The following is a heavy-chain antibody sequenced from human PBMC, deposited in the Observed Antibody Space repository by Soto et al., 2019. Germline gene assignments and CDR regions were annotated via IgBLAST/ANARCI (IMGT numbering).Heavy chain of an antibody. CDR2: ISNSGST. J-gene: IGHJ4*02. CDR3: AIDREGYCSSTSCLYYFDS. Sequence: EVQLLESGGGLVQPGGSLRLSCAASGFTFRNCAMNWVRQAPWRGLEWVSTISNSGSTYYADAVKGRFTISRDISKNTLYLQMSSLRADDTALYYCAIDREGYCSSTSCLYYFDSWGQGTQVTVSS. V-gene: IGHV3-23*01. D-gene: IGHD2-2*01. CDR1: GFTFRNCA.